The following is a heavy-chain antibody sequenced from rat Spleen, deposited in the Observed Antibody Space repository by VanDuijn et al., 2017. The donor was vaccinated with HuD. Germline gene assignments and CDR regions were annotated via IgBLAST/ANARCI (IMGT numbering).Heavy chain of an antibody. CDR1: GFTFSSYV. Sequence: EVQLVESGGGLVQPGSSLKVSCVASGFTFSSYVMHWFRQAPENGIEWLAYINTDSGSTHYAESVKGRFTISRDNAKNTVDMQLSSLRYEDTAMYFCAREDGYTRVMDAWGQGASVTVSS. CDR2: INTDSGST. V-gene: IGHV5-43*01. D-gene: IGHD1-4*01. CDR3: AREDGYTRVMDA. J-gene: IGHJ4*01.